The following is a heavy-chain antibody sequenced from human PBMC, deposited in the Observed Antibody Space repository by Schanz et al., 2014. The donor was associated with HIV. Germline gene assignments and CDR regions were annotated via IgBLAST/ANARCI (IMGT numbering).Heavy chain of an antibody. CDR2: IWYDGSNT. CDR3: AKDRNYYDSRFLGKGNYYYYYGMDV. V-gene: IGHV3-33*06. J-gene: IGHJ6*02. Sequence: QVQLVESGGGVVQPGRSLRLSCAASGFTFSSYGMHWVRQAPGKGLEWVAVIWYDGSNTYYGDSVKGRFTVSRDNAKNTVYLQMKSLRVEDTAVYYCAKDRNYYDSRFLGKGNYYYYYGMDVWGQGTTVIVSS. D-gene: IGHD3-22*01. CDR1: GFTFSSYG.